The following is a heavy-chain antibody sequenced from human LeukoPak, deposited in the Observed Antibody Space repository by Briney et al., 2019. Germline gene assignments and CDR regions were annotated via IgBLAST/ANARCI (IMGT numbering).Heavy chain of an antibody. CDR1: GYTFTSYD. CDR3: AREMDVVVVPAAMHYYYGMDV. CDR2: MNPNSGNT. D-gene: IGHD2-2*03. Sequence: ASVKVSCKASGYTFTSYDINWVRQATGQGLEWMGWMNPNSGNTGYAQKLQGRVTMTTDTSTSTAYMELRSLRSDDTAVYYCAREMDVVVVPAAMHYYYGMDVWGQGTTVTVS. V-gene: IGHV1-8*02. J-gene: IGHJ6*02.